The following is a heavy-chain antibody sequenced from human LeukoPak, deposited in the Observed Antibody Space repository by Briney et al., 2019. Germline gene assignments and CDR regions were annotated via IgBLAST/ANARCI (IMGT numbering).Heavy chain of an antibody. J-gene: IGHJ6*03. Sequence: SETLSLTCAVSGFSISSGYYWGWIRQPPGKGLEWIGSIYHSGTTYYNPSLKSRVSISVDTSKNQFSLKLSSVTAADTALYYCAASKYYWNDHYYHCYMDVWGKGTTGTVSS. V-gene: IGHV4-38-2*01. CDR3: AASKYYWNDHYYHCYMDV. CDR2: IYHSGTT. CDR1: GFSISSGYY. D-gene: IGHD1-20*01.